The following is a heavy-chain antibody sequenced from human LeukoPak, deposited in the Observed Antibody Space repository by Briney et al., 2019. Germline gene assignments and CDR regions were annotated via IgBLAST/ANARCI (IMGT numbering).Heavy chain of an antibody. J-gene: IGHJ4*02. CDR2: IRSKADNYAT. V-gene: IGHV3-73*01. D-gene: IGHD6-19*01. Sequence: GGSLRLSCAASGFTFSGSAIHWVRQASGKGLEWVGRIRSKADNYATEYAASVKGRFIISRDDSKNTTFLQMNSLKTEDTAVYYCTRVATVAASDFDYWGQGTQVTVSA. CDR1: GFTFSGSA. CDR3: TRVATVAASDFDY.